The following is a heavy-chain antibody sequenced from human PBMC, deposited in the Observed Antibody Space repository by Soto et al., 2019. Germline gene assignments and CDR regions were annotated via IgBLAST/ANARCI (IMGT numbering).Heavy chain of an antibody. Sequence: QITLKESGPTLVKPTQTLTLSCTFPGLSLSTTAEGVGWIRQPPGKALEWLALIYWDDDERYSPSLKSRLTITKDTSKNQVVLTMTNVDPVDTATYYCAHGSCSSADCYPNPYLDYWGQGILVTVSS. CDR1: GLSLSTTAEG. CDR3: AHGSCSSADCYPNPYLDY. D-gene: IGHD2-2*01. J-gene: IGHJ4*02. V-gene: IGHV2-5*02. CDR2: IYWDDDE.